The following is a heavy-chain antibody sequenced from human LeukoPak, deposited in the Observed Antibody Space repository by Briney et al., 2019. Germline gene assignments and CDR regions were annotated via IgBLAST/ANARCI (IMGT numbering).Heavy chain of an antibody. J-gene: IGHJ4*02. CDR3: ARDAVIRVFDY. CDR2: ISSNGGST. D-gene: IGHD3-10*01. CDR1: GFTFSNYA. Sequence: GSLRLSCSASGFTFSNYAMHWVRQAPGKGLEYVSAISSNGGSTYYADSVKGRFTISRDNAKNSLYLQMNSLRAEDTAVYYCARDAVIRVFDYWGQGTLVTVSS. V-gene: IGHV3-64*04.